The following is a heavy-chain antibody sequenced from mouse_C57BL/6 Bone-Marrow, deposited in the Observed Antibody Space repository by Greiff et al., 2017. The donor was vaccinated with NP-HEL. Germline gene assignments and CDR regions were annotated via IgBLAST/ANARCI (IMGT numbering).Heavy chain of an antibody. CDR3: ARRLLRYYFDY. Sequence: EVQLQQSGPELVKPGASVKISCKASGYSFTGYYMNWVKQSPEKSLEWIGEINPSTGGTTYNQKFKAKATLTVDKSSSTAYMQLKSLTSEDSAVYYCARRLLRYYFDYWGQGTTLTVSS. V-gene: IGHV1-42*01. CDR2: INPSTGGT. J-gene: IGHJ2*01. D-gene: IGHD1-1*01. CDR1: GYSFTGYY.